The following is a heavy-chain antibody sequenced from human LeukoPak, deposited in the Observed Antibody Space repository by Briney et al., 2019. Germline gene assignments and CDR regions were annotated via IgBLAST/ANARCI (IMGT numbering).Heavy chain of an antibody. D-gene: IGHD6-6*01. J-gene: IGHJ4*02. Sequence: GRSLRLSCAASGFTFSSYGMHWVRQAPGKGLEWVAVIWYDGSNKYYADSVKGRFTISRDNSKNTLYLQMNSLRAEDTAVYYCARDPRAYSSSEYYFDYWGQGTLVTVSS. CDR1: GFTFSSYG. CDR2: IWYDGSNK. CDR3: ARDPRAYSSSEYYFDY. V-gene: IGHV3-33*01.